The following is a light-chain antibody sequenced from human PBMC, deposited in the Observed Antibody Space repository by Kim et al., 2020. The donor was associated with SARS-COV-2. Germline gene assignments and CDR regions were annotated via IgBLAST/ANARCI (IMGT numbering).Light chain of an antibody. CDR2: AAS. V-gene: IGKV1-39*01. J-gene: IGKJ1*01. CDR1: QSIRRY. Sequence: ASVGERVTITCRASQSIRRYLNWYQKKPGKAPQLMIYAASSLQSGVPSRFSGSGSGTDFTLTISSLQPEDFATYYCQQSYSTPRTFGQRTKGGIK. CDR3: QQSYSTPRT.